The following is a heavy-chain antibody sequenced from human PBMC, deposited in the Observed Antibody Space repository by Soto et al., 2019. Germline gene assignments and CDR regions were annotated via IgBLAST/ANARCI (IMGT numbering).Heavy chain of an antibody. Sequence: SETLSLTCTVSGGSVSSGSYYWSWIRQPPGKGLEWIGYIYYSGSTNYNPSLKSRVTISVDTSKNQFSLKLSSVTAADTAVYYCARAAPSHHTAYCGQGTLVTV. J-gene: IGHJ4*02. V-gene: IGHV4-61*01. CDR2: IYYSGST. D-gene: IGHD6-6*01. CDR3: ARAAPSHHTAY. CDR1: GGSVSSGSYY.